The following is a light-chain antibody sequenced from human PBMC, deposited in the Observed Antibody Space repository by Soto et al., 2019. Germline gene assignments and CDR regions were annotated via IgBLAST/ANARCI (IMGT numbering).Light chain of an antibody. J-gene: IGKJ1*01. CDR2: DAS. V-gene: IGKV3-11*01. CDR3: QQRTNWPPGWT. Sequence: EILLTQSPDTLSLSPGESATLSCRAAQSVGTRLAWYPQKPGQAPRLLIYDASNRATGIPARFSGSGSGTDFTLTISSLEPEDFAVYYCQQRTNWPPGWTVGQGTKVDIK. CDR1: QSVGTR.